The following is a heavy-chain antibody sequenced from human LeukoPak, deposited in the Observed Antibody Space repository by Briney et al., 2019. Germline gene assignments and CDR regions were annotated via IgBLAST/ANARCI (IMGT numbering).Heavy chain of an antibody. D-gene: IGHD6-19*01. CDR2: IYYSGTT. V-gene: IGHV4-39*01. CDR1: GASISSSSYY. J-gene: IGHJ4*02. Sequence: SETLSLTCSVSGASISSSSYYWVWIRQPPGEGLEWIGSIYYSGTTYFNPSLKSRVTISVDTSKNQFSLKLSSVTAADTAVYYCARRVVDQKSGWYFDSWGQGTLVTVSS. CDR3: ARRVVDQKSGWYFDS.